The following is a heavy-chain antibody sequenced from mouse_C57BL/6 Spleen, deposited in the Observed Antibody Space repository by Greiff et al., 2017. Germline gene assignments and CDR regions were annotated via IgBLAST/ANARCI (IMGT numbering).Heavy chain of an antibody. CDR2: MYPGDGDT. CDR1: GYAFSSSW. Sequence: QVQLQQSGPELVKPGASVKISCKASGYAFSSSWMNWVKQRPGKGLEWIGRMYPGDGDTNYNGKFKGKATLTADKSSSTAYMQLSSLTSEDSAVYFCARFYYDYLFDYWGQGTTLTVSS. V-gene: IGHV1-82*01. CDR3: ARFYYDYLFDY. D-gene: IGHD2-4*01. J-gene: IGHJ2*01.